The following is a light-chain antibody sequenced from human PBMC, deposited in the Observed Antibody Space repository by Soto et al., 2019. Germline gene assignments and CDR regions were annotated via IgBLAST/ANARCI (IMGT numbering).Light chain of an antibody. CDR2: EVS. Sequence: QSALTQPASVSGSPGQSITISCTGTSSDISGYNYVSWYQHHPGKAPKLMIYEVSNRPSGVSNRFSGSKSGNTASLTISGLQAEDKADYYCSSYTSSNTWVFGGGTKLTVL. J-gene: IGLJ3*02. CDR3: SSYTSSNTWV. V-gene: IGLV2-14*01. CDR1: SSDISGYNY.